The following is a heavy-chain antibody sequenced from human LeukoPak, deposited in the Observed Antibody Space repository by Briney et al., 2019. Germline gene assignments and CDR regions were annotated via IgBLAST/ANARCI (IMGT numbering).Heavy chain of an antibody. CDR3: VRDRELNY. CDR2: VYNSGST. J-gene: IGHJ4*02. CDR1: GGSISIYY. D-gene: IGHD5-24*01. V-gene: IGHV4-59*01. Sequence: AETLSLTCTVSGGSISIYYWSWIRQPPGKGLEWIGYVYNSGSTDYNPSLKSRVTISADTSKNQFSLKLSSVIAADTAVYYCVRDRELNYWGQGILVTVSA.